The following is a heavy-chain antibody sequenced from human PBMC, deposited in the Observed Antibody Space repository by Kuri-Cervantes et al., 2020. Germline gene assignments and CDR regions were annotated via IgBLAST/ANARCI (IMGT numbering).Heavy chain of an antibody. CDR3: ARALTSRYLVDL. Sequence: GESLKISCAASGFTFSSYSMNWVRQAPGRGLEWVSSISSSSSYIYNADSVKGRFTISRDNAKKSLFLEMSSLRVEDTGVYYCARALTSRYLVDLWGQGTLVTVSS. D-gene: IGHD3-10*01. V-gene: IGHV3-21*01. CDR1: GFTFSSYS. CDR2: ISSSSSYI. J-gene: IGHJ4*02.